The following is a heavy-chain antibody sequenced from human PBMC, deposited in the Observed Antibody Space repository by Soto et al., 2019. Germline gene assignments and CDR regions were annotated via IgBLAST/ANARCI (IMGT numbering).Heavy chain of an antibody. J-gene: IGHJ3*02. CDR1: GFSLSTSGVG. CDR2: IYWDDDK. Sequence: QITLKESGPTLVKPPQTLTQTCTFSGFSLSTSGVGVGWIRQPPGKALEWLALIYWDDDKRYSPSLKSRLTITKDTSKTQVVLTMTNMDPVDTATYYCAHRLRSSGYNGAGAFDIWGQATMVTVSS. CDR3: AHRLRSSGYNGAGAFDI. D-gene: IGHD3-22*01. V-gene: IGHV2-5*02.